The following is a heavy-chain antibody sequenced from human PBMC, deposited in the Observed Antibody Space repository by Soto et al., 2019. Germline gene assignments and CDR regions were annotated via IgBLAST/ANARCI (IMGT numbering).Heavy chain of an antibody. D-gene: IGHD6-19*01. CDR2: IGVDGVTT. CDR1: GFTFSNFG. Sequence: PGGSLRLSCVASGFTFSNFGMSWVRQAPGQGLQWVSIIGVDGVTTYYADSVRGRFTISRDNSKNTLYLQMNSLRAEDTAIYYCVKDRTMAAPNDYFDYWGRGTLVTVSS. CDR3: VKDRTMAAPNDYFDY. J-gene: IGHJ4*02. V-gene: IGHV3-23*01.